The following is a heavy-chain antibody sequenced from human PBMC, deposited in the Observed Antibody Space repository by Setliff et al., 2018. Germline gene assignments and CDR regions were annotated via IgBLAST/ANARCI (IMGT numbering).Heavy chain of an antibody. D-gene: IGHD1-26*01. J-gene: IGHJ4*02. CDR3: VRGLNSESWTFRY. Sequence: SETLSLTCTVSGDSIGNSNYYWGWIRQPPRKGLEWIGSIFYTGTAYYNPSLKSRVTISIDISKNQFSLKLSSVTAADTAIYYCVRGLNSESWTFRYWSQGILVTVSS. CDR1: GDSIGNSNYY. V-gene: IGHV4-39*01. CDR2: IFYTGTA.